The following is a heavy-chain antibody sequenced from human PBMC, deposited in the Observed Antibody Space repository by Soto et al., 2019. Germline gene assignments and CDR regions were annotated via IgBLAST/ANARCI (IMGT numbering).Heavy chain of an antibody. CDR3: ARLDSGPYSFDS. CDR2: IYPGDSDT. J-gene: IGHJ4*02. Sequence: GESLKISCKGSGYRFTNYWIGWVRQMSGKGLEWMGIIYPGDSDTRYSPSFQGQVTISADKSTRTAYLHWNSLKASDTAMYYCARLDSGPYSFDSWGQGTLVTVSS. CDR1: GYRFTNYW. V-gene: IGHV5-51*01. D-gene: IGHD1-26*01.